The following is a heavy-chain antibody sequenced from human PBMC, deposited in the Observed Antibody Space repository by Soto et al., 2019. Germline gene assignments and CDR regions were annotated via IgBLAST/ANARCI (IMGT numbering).Heavy chain of an antibody. D-gene: IGHD4-17*01. V-gene: IGHV3-48*01. J-gene: IGHJ5*02. Sequence: GGSLRLSCAASGFTFSSYSMNWVRQAPGKGLEWVSYISSSSSTIYYADSVKGRFTISRDNAKNSLYLQMNSLRAEDTAVYYCARAYGDYVMWFDPWGQGTLVTVS. CDR3: ARAYGDYVMWFDP. CDR2: ISSSSSTI. CDR1: GFTFSSYS.